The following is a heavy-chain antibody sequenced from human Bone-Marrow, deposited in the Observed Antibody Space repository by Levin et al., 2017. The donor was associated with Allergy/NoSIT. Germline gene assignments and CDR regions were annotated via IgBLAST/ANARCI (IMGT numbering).Heavy chain of an antibody. V-gene: IGHV4-30-4*01. CDR1: GDSISSGDYY. Sequence: SQTLSLTCTVSGDSISSGDYYWSWIRQPPGKGLEWIGYIYYSGTTYYNSSLESRVNISVEMSKNQFSLRLSSVTAADTAMYYCARGWDTYYYGSGKYYNLFWFDPWGPGTQVTVSS. CDR2: IYYSGTT. J-gene: IGHJ5*02. CDR3: ARGWDTYYYGSGKYYNLFWFDP. D-gene: IGHD3-10*01.